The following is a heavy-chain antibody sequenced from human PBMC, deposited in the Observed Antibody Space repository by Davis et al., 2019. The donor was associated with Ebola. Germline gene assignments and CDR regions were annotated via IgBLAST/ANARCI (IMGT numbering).Heavy chain of an antibody. CDR1: GGTFSSYA. J-gene: IGHJ6*02. V-gene: IGHV1-69*13. D-gene: IGHD2-15*01. CDR3: ARSGYCSGGSCLFQDYYHYGMDV. Sequence: AALVKVSCKASGGTFSSYAISWVRQAPGQGLEWMGGIIPIFGTANYAQKFQGRVTITADESTSTAYMELSSLRSDDTAVYYCARSGYCSGGSCLFQDYYHYGMDVWGQGTTVTVSS. CDR2: IIPIFGTA.